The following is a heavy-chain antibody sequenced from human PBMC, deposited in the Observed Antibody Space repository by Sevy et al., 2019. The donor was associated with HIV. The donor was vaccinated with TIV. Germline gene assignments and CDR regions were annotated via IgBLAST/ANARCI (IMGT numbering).Heavy chain of an antibody. CDR3: ARDRASSATGTLFDY. Sequence: GKSLKISCAASGFTSSSYAMSWVRQPPGRGLEWVSTLSDSGVSTYYADSVKGRFTISRDNSKNILYLQMNSLRAEDTAVYYCARDRASSATGTLFDYWGQGTLVTVSS. CDR2: LSDSGVST. CDR1: GFTSSSYA. V-gene: IGHV3-23*01. D-gene: IGHD3-9*01. J-gene: IGHJ4*02.